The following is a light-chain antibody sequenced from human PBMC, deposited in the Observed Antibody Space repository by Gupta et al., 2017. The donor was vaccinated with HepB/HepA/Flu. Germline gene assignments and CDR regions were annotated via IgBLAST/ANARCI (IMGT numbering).Light chain of an antibody. Sequence: DILLTQSPGTLSLSPGERATLSCRASESVSTTYLAWYQQRPGQAPRLLIYGASTRATGIADRFSGSGSGTDFTLTISRLEPEDFAVYYCQQYSTSPRTFGQGTKVEIK. CDR2: GAS. J-gene: IGKJ1*01. V-gene: IGKV3-20*01. CDR3: QQYSTSPRT. CDR1: ESVSTTY.